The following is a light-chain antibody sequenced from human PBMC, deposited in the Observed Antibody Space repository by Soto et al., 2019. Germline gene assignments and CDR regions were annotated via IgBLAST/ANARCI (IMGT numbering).Light chain of an antibody. V-gene: IGKV3-15*01. Sequence: EVVLTQSPATLCLSPGERATLSCRASQSVSSNLAWYQQKPGQAPRLLIYGASTRATGIPARFSGSGSGTEFTLTISSLQSEDFAVYYCQQYNNWRTFGQGTKVDIK. CDR3: QQYNNWRT. CDR2: GAS. CDR1: QSVSSN. J-gene: IGKJ1*01.